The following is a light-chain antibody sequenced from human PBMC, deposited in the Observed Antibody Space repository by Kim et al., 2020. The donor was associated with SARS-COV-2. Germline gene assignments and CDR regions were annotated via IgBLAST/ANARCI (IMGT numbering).Light chain of an antibody. V-gene: IGKV1-12*01. CDR2: GAS. Sequence: DIQMTQSPSSVSASIGDRVTITCRASRGISSFLAWYQQQPGKAPKLLIHGASSLVRGVPSRFSGSRSGTDFTLTISSLQPEDFAVYFCQQGYSFPLTFGGGTKVDIK. CDR1: RGISSF. J-gene: IGKJ4*01. CDR3: QQGYSFPLT.